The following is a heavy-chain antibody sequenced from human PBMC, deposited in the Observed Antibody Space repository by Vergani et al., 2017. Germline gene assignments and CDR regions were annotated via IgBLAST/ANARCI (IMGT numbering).Heavy chain of an antibody. CDR3: ARAPVRELRSGLHYYYMDV. J-gene: IGHJ6*03. CDR2: IYYSGST. D-gene: IGHD3-10*02. V-gene: IGHV4-31*03. Sequence: QVQLQQWGAGLLKPSQTLSLTCTVSGGSISSGGYYWSWIRQHPGKGLEWIGYIYYSGSTYYNPSLKSRVTISVDTSKNQFSLKLSSVTAADTAVYYCARAPVRELRSGLHYYYMDVWGKGTTVTVSS. CDR1: GGSISSGGYY.